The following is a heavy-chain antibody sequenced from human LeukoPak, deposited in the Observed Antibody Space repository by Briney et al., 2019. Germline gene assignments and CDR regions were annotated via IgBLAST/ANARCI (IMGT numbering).Heavy chain of an antibody. CDR1: GFAFNTYG. D-gene: IGHD2-2*01. CDR3: AKSNFDCSSTSCYSGFDY. J-gene: IGHJ4*02. CDR2: LSGNGVKT. Sequence: GGSLRLSCAASGFAFNTYGMSWVRQAPGRGLEWVSALSGNGVKTFYADSVKGRFTISRDNSKNTLYLQMNSLRAEDTAVYYCAKSNFDCSSTSCYSGFDYWGQGTLVTVSS. V-gene: IGHV3-23*01.